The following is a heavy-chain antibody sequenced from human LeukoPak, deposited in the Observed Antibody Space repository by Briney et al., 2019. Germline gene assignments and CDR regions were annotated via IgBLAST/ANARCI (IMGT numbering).Heavy chain of an antibody. CDR2: IYYSGST. CDR3: AREYGSSGYYVDY. CDR1: GGSISSGGYY. D-gene: IGHD3-22*01. Sequence: PSETLSLTCTVSGGSISSGGYYWSWIRQHPGKGLEWIGYIYYSGSTYYNPSLKSRVTISVDTSKNQFSLKLSSVTAADTAVYYCAREYGSSGYYVDYWGQGTLVTVSS. V-gene: IGHV4-31*03. J-gene: IGHJ4*02.